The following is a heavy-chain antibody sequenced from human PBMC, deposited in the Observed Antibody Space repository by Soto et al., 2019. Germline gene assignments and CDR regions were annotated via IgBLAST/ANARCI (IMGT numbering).Heavy chain of an antibody. CDR3: ARGSTYGDYDY. CDR2: IYYSGST. J-gene: IGHJ4*02. D-gene: IGHD4-17*01. CDR1: GGSISSGDYY. Sequence: TLSLTCTVSGGSISSGDYYWSWIRQPPGKGLEWIGYIYYSGSTYYNPSLKSRVTISVDTSKNQFSLKLSSVTAADTAVYYCARGSTYGDYDYWGQGTLVTVSS. V-gene: IGHV4-30-4*01.